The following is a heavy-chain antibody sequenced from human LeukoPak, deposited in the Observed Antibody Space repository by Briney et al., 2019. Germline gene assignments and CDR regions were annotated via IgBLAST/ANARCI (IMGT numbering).Heavy chain of an antibody. CDR2: IYVSGST. CDR1: GGSISSSSYY. D-gene: IGHD1-26*01. CDR3: ARGVVGATLRSCYYYYGMDV. J-gene: IGHJ6*02. V-gene: IGHV4-39*07. Sequence: SETLSLTCTVSGGSISSSSYYWGWIRQPPGKGLEWIGTIYVSGSTYYNPSLKSRVTISVDTSKNQFSPKLSSVTAANTAVDYCARGVVGATLRSCYYYYGMDVWGQGTTVTASS.